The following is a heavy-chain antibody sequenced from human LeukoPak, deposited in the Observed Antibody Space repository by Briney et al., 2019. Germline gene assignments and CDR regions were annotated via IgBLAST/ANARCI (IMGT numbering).Heavy chain of an antibody. D-gene: IGHD3-22*01. J-gene: IGHJ3*02. CDR2: IIPIFGTA. CDR3: ARAGPSMIVPNPLDI. V-gene: IGHV1-69*05. Sequence: GASVTLSCKASGGTFSSYAISWVRQAPGQGLEWMARIIPIFGTANYAQKFQGRVTITTDESTSTAYMELSSLRSEDTAVYYCARAGPSMIVPNPLDIWGQGTMVTVSS. CDR1: GGTFSSYA.